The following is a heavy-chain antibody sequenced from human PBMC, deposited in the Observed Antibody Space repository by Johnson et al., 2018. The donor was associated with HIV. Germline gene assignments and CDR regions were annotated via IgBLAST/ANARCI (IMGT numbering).Heavy chain of an antibody. CDR2: IRYDGSNK. J-gene: IGHJ3*02. CDR1: GFIFDYYD. Sequence: QVQLVESGGGVVRPGGSLRLSCAGSGFIFDYYDMTWVRQAPGKGLEWVAFIRYDGSNKYYADSVKGRFTISRDNSKNTLYLQMNSLRAEDTAVYYCAKDKDAFDIWGQGTMVTVSS. CDR3: AKDKDAFDI. V-gene: IGHV3-30*02.